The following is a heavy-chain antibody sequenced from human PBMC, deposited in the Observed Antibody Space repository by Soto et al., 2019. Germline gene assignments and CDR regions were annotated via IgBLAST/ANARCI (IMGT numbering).Heavy chain of an antibody. Sequence: VQLVESGGGVVQPGRSLRLSCAASGFTFSDYAMHWVRQAPGKGLEWVAVVSHDGRNTHYADSVKGLFTISRDSSKNRVALEMTSLRAEDTAVYYCAKGGRQWLVTSDFNYWGQGALVTVSS. CDR1: GFTFSDYA. V-gene: IGHV3-30*18. CDR3: AKGGRQWLVTSDFNY. D-gene: IGHD6-19*01. J-gene: IGHJ4*02. CDR2: VSHDGRNT.